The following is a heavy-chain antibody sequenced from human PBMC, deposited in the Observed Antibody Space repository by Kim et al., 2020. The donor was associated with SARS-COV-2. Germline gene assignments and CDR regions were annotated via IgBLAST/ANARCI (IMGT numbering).Heavy chain of an antibody. CDR1: GFTFSSYA. CDR3: AKDLYYYGSGSYYDY. V-gene: IGHV3-23*01. D-gene: IGHD3-10*01. CDR2: ISGSGGST. Sequence: GGSLRLSCAASGFTFSSYAMSWVRQAPGKGLEWVSAISGSGGSTYYADSVKGRFTISRDNSKNTLYLQMNSLRAEDTAVYYCAKDLYYYGSGSYYDYWGQGPLVTVSS. J-gene: IGHJ4*02.